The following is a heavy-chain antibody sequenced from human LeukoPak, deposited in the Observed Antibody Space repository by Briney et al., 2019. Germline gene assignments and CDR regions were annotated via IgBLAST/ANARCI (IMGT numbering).Heavy chain of an antibody. V-gene: IGHV3-30*18. J-gene: IGHJ4*02. CDR3: AKGVRKTYYYDSSGCEFDY. CDR2: VSSDGGGK. D-gene: IGHD3-22*01. Sequence: GGSLRLSCAASGFTFSSYGMHWVRQAPGVGLEWVAVVSSDGGGKYYADSVKGRFTISRDNSKNTVYLQMSSLRAEDTAVYYCAKGVRKTYYYDSSGCEFDYWGPGTLVTVSS. CDR1: GFTFSSYG.